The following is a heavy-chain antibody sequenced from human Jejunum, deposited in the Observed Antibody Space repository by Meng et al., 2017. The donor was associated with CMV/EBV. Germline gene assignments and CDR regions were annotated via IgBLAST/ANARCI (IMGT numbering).Heavy chain of an antibody. D-gene: IGHD1-26*01. CDR3: ARVAVGGDFDY. Sequence: QVRLVQSGAEVKKPGASVKVSCKASGYAFISSTLSWVRQAPGQGLEWMGWISVYNGDTHYVQRVQDRVSMTTDTSTNTAYMELRSLRSDDTAVYYCARVAVGGDFDYWGQGTLVTVSS. J-gene: IGHJ4*02. CDR1: GYAFISST. V-gene: IGHV1-18*01. CDR2: ISVYNGDT.